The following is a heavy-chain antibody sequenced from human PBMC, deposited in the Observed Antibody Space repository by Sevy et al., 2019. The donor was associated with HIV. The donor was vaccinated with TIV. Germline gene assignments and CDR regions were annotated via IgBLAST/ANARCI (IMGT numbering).Heavy chain of an antibody. CDR3: ARSPAPGYSSSWYAPYYFDY. CDR1: GGSISSSSYY. J-gene: IGHJ4*02. Sequence: SETLSLTCTVSGGSISSSSYYWGWIRQPPGKGLEWIGSIYYSGSTYYNPSLKSRVTISVDTSKNQFSLKLSSVTAADTAVYYCARSPAPGYSSSWYAPYYFDYWGQGTLVTVSS. CDR2: IYYSGST. V-gene: IGHV4-39*01. D-gene: IGHD6-13*01.